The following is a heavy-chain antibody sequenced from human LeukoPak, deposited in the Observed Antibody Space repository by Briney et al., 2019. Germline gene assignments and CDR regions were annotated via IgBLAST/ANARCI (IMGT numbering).Heavy chain of an antibody. CDR2: IRYDGSNK. V-gene: IGHV3-30*02. CDR1: GFTFSSYG. J-gene: IGHJ4*02. Sequence: PGGSLRLSCAASGFTFSSYGMHWVRQAPGKGLEWVAFIRYDGSNKYYADSVKGRFAISRDNSKNTLYLQMNSLRAEDTAVYYCAKDATIAYCGGDCYREYYFDYWGQGTLVTVSS. D-gene: IGHD2-21*02. CDR3: AKDATIAYCGGDCYREYYFDY.